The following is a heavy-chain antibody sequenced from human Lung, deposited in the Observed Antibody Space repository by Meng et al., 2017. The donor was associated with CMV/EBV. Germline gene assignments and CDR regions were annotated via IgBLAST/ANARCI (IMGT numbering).Heavy chain of an antibody. J-gene: IGHJ3*02. CDR2: ISSSGSYI. D-gene: IGHD2-2*01. CDR3: ARERLYQPLWGDALDI. V-gene: IGHV3-21*06. CDR1: GFSFSTYT. Sequence: GESLKISCAPSGFSFSTYTLHWVRQAPGKGLEWVASISSSGSYINYADPVKGRFTISRDNAKDSLYLQMSSLRAEDTAVYYCARERLYQPLWGDALDIWGQGTMVTVSS.